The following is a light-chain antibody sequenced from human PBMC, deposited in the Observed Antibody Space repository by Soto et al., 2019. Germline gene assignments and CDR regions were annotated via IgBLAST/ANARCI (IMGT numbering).Light chain of an antibody. J-gene: IGKJ1*01. V-gene: IGKV3-20*01. CDR3: QQYASSPGT. CDR2: DAA. Sequence: EIVLTQSPGTLSLSPGEDAALSCRSSQTVSGTQLAWYQHKPGQAPRLVIYDAANRATGIPDRFSGSGSGTDFTLTISRLEPEDFALYYCQQYASSPGTFGQGTKVESK. CDR1: QTVSGTQ.